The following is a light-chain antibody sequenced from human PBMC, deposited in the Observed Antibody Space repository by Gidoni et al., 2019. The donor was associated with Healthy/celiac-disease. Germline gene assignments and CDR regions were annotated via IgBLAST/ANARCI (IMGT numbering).Light chain of an antibody. J-gene: IGKJ2*01. CDR2: DAT. V-gene: IGKV3-11*01. CDR1: QSLSSY. Sequence: IVLTQSPATLSLSPGERATLSCRASQSLSSYLAWYQQKPGQAPRLLIYDATNRATGIPARFSGSGSGTCFTLTISSLEPEDFAVYYCQQRRGPFGQGTKLEIK. CDR3: QQRRGP.